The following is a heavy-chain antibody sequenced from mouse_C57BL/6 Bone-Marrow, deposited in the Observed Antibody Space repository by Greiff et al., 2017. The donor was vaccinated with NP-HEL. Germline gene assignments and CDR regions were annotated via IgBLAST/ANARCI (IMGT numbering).Heavy chain of an antibody. CDR3: ARHESKAWFAY. V-gene: IGHV5-12*01. CDR2: ISNGGGST. Sequence: EVKLVESGGGLVQPGGSLKLSCAASGFTFSDYYMYWVRQTPEKRLEWVAYISNGGGSTYYPDTVKGRFTISRDNAKNTLYLQMSRLKSEDTAMYYCARHESKAWFAYWGQGTLVTVSA. J-gene: IGHJ3*01. D-gene: IGHD2-5*01. CDR1: GFTFSDYY.